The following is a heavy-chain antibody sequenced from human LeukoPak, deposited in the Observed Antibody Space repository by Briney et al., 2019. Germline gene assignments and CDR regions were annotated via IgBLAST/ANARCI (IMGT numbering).Heavy chain of an antibody. Sequence: PSETLSLTCSISDGSITTYYWSWIRQPPGQGLEWIRYIYYSGSANYTPSLKSRVSMSADPSKNEFSLRLSSLTAADTAVYYCAGDLDFRGNSGHFGPWGRGTLVRVSS. CDR1: DGSITTYY. V-gene: IGHV4-59*01. CDR3: AGDLDFRGNSGHFGP. D-gene: IGHD4-23*01. J-gene: IGHJ2*01. CDR2: IYYSGSA.